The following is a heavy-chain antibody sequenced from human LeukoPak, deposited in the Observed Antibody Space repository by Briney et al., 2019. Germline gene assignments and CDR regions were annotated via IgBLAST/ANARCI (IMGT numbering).Heavy chain of an antibody. D-gene: IGHD3-10*01. J-gene: IGHJ4*02. CDR3: ARIQAYYYGSGSYFYDY. Sequence: GASVKVSCKASGYTFTSYDINWVRQATGQGLEWMGWMNPNSGNTGYAQKFQGRVTMTRNTSISTAYMELSSLRSEDTAVYYCARIQAYYYGSGSYFYDYWGQGTLVTVSS. V-gene: IGHV1-8*01. CDR2: MNPNSGNT. CDR1: GYTFTSYD.